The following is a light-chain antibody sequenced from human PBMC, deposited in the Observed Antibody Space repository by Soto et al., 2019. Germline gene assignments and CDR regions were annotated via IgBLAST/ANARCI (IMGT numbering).Light chain of an antibody. CDR3: QQRSNRIT. Sequence: EFVLTQSPATLSLSPGERAILSCRASQSVAGSLAWYQQKPGQAPRLLIYDISIRAAAIPATFSGSGSGTAFTLTVSSLEPEDFALYYCQQRSNRITFGQGTRLEI. CDR1: QSVAGS. J-gene: IGKJ5*01. V-gene: IGKV3-11*01. CDR2: DIS.